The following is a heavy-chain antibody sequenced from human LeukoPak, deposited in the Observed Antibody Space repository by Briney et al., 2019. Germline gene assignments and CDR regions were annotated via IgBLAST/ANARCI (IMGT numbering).Heavy chain of an antibody. D-gene: IGHD4-11*01. CDR2: IYYSGNT. J-gene: IGHJ4*02. CDR3: ARRYSNYFFDY. CDR1: RYSITNGYY. V-gene: IGHV4-38-2*01. Sequence: SETLSLTCAVSRYSITNGYYWAWIRQSPGKGLEWIGNIYYSGNTYYNPSLKSRVTISVDTSKNQFSLMLSSVTAADTAVYYCARRYSNYFFDYWGQGTLVTVSS.